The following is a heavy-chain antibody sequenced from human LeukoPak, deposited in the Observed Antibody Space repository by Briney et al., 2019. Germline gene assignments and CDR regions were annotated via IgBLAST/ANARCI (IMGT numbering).Heavy chain of an antibody. CDR3: ASPDYYDSSGYPKDYYYGMDV. J-gene: IGHJ6*02. CDR1: GYTFTSYG. D-gene: IGHD3-22*01. CDR2: ISAYNGNT. V-gene: IGHV1-18*01. Sequence: GASVKVSCKASGYTFTSYGIRWVRQAPGQGLEWMGWISAYNGNTNYAQKLQGRVTMTTDTSTSTAYMELRSLRSDDTAVYYCASPDYYDSSGYPKDYYYGMDVWGLGTTVTVSS.